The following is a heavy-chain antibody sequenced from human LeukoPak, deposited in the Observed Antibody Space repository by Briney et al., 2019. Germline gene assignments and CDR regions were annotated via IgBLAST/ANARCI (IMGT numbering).Heavy chain of an antibody. CDR2: IIAYNGNT. CDR3: ARDWEGGNSRDY. D-gene: IGHD1-7*01. V-gene: IGHV1-18*01. Sequence: ASVKVSCKASGYTFTSYGISWVRQAPGQGLEWMGWIIAYNGNTNYAQKLQGRVTITTDTSTSTAYMELRSLRSDDTAVYYCARDWEGGNSRDYWGQGTLVTVST. CDR1: GYTFTSYG. J-gene: IGHJ4*02.